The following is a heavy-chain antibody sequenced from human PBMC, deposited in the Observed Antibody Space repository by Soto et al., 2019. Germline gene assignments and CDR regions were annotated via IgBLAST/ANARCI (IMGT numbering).Heavy chain of an antibody. J-gene: IGHJ6*02. CDR2: ISWNSGSI. CDR1: GFTFDDYA. D-gene: IGHD5-12*01. Sequence: HPGGSLRLSCAASGFTFDDYAMHWVRQAPGKGLEWVSGISWNSGSIGYADSVKGRFTISRDNAKNSLYLQMNSLRAEDTALYYCAKDIGGEMATITGAGNEYYYGMDVWGQGTTVTVSS. CDR3: AKDIGGEMATITGAGNEYYYGMDV. V-gene: IGHV3-9*01.